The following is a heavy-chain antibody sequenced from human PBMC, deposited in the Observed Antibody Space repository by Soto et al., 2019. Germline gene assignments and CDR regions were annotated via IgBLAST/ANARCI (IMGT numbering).Heavy chain of an antibody. J-gene: IGHJ6*02. CDR2: IIPIFGTA. CDR1: GGTFSSYA. D-gene: IGHD5-12*01. V-gene: IGHV1-69*06. CDR3: ARRYSGHDYYYYGMDV. Sequence: SVKVSCKASGGTFSSYAISWVRQAPGQGLEWMGGIIPIFGTANYAQKFQGRVTITADKSTSTAYMELSSLRSEDTAVYYCARRYSGHDYYYYGMDVWGQGNTVTLSS.